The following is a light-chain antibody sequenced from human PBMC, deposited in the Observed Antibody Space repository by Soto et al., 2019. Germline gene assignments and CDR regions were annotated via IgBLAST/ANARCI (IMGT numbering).Light chain of an antibody. CDR1: SSNIGDNY. V-gene: IGLV1-51*01. Sequence: QSFLTQPPSVSAAPGQKVTISCSGSSSNIGDNYVSWYQQLPGTAPKLLLYDNNKRPSGIPDRFSGSKSGTSATLDITGLQTGDEADYYCLTWDSSLSVGRLGGGTKLTVL. CDR2: DNN. CDR3: LTWDSSLSVGR. J-gene: IGLJ2*01.